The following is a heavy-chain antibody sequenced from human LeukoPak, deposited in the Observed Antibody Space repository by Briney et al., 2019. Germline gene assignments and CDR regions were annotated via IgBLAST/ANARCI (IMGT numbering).Heavy chain of an antibody. J-gene: IGHJ5*02. Sequence: VASVKVSCKASGYTLTSYDINWVRQATGQGLEWMGWMNVKSGNTGYAQKFQGRVTMTRNTSISTAYIELSSLKSEDTAVYYCATTPTNSRGWFDPWGQGSLVTVSS. CDR3: ATTPTNSRGWFDP. CDR2: MNVKSGNT. D-gene: IGHD2-8*01. V-gene: IGHV1-8*01. CDR1: GYTLTSYD.